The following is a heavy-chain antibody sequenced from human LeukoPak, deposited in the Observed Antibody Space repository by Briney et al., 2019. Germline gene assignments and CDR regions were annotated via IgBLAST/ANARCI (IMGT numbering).Heavy chain of an antibody. J-gene: IGHJ3*02. V-gene: IGHV3-30-3*01. CDR3: ASVGYAFDI. CDR1: GFTFSSYA. CDR2: ISYDGSNK. D-gene: IGHD3-16*01. Sequence: PGGSLRLSCAASGFTFSSYAMHWVRQAPGKGLEWVAVISYDGSNKYYADSVKGRFTISRDNSKNTLYLQMNSLRAEDTAVYYCASVGYAFDIWGQGTMVTVSS.